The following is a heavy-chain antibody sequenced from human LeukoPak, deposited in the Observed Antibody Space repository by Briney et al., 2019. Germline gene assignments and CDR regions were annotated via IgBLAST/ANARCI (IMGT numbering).Heavy chain of an antibody. CDR3: AREGVGFDY. J-gene: IGHJ4*02. D-gene: IGHD2-8*01. CDR1: GFTFSSYA. CDR2: ISYDGSNK. V-gene: IGHV3-30*01. Sequence: GGSLRLSCAASGFTFSSYAMHWVRQAPGKGLEWVAVISYDGSNKYYADSVKGRLTISRDNSKNTLYLQINSLRAEDTAVYYCAREGVGFDYWGQGTLVTVSS.